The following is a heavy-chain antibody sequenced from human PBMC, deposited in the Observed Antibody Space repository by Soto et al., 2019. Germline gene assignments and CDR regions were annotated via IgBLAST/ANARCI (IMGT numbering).Heavy chain of an antibody. D-gene: IGHD3-10*01. CDR1: GFTFSSYW. V-gene: IGHV3-74*01. CDR2: INSDGSSP. CDR3: ARADTESYGSGTDSAFDI. J-gene: IGHJ3*02. Sequence: GGSLRLSCAASGFTFSSYWMHWVRQAPGKGLVWVSRINSDGSSPSYADSVKGRFTISRDNAKNTLYLQMNSLRAEDTAVYYCARADTESYGSGTDSAFDIWGQGTMVTVSS.